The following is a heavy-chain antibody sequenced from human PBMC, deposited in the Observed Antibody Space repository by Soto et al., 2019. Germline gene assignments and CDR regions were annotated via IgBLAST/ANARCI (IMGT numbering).Heavy chain of an antibody. CDR2: IYYSGST. CDR1: GGSISSYY. J-gene: IGHJ6*03. V-gene: IGHV4-59*01. D-gene: IGHD4-17*01. CDR3: ARGNGDYLQYYYYYMDV. Sequence: SETLSVTCTVSGGSISSYYWSWSRQPPWKGLEWIGYIYYSGSTNYNPSLKSRVTISVDTSKNQFSLKLSSVTAADTAVYYCARGNGDYLQYYYYYMDVWGKGTTVTVSS.